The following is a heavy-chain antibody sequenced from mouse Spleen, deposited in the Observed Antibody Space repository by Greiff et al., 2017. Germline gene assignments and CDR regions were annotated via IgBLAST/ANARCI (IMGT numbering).Heavy chain of an antibody. J-gene: IGHJ4*01. CDR1: GYTFTSYW. Sequence: EVQLQQSGTVLARPGASVKMSCKASGYTFTSYWMHWVKQRPGQGLEWIGAIYPGNSDTSYNQKFKGKAKLTAVTSTSTAYMELSSLTNEDSAVYYCTIFITYYYAMDYWGQGTSVTVSS. CDR3: TIFITYYYAMDY. CDR2: IYPGNSDT. V-gene: IGHV1-5*01. D-gene: IGHD1-2*01.